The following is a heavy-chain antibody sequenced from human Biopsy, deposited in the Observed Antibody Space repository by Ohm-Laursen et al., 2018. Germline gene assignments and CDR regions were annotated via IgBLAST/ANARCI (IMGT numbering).Heavy chain of an antibody. CDR2: FSYDGINK. CDR1: GVTLSSHG. Sequence: SLRLSCTASGVTLSSHGMHWVRQAPGKGLEWVAHFSYDGINKHYADSVKGRFTISRDNSKNTLSLQMNSLRVEDTAMYYCLREAATGYYRTADFWGQGTLVTVSS. CDR3: LREAATGYYRTADF. J-gene: IGHJ4*02. V-gene: IGHV3-30*03. D-gene: IGHD3-9*01.